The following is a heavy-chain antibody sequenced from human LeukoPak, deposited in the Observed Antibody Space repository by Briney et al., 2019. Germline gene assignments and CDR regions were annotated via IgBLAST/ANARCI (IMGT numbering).Heavy chain of an antibody. CDR1: GGSSSSYY. CDR2: IYYSGST. CDR3: ARHPGMRFSGSYVDY. J-gene: IGHJ4*02. Sequence: SETLSLTCTVSGGSSSSYYWSWIRQSPGKGLEWIGYIYYSGSTNYSPSLKSRVTISVDTSKNQFSLKLSSVTAADTAVYYCARHPGMRFSGSYVDYWGQGTLVTVSS. D-gene: IGHD1-26*01. V-gene: IGHV4-59*08.